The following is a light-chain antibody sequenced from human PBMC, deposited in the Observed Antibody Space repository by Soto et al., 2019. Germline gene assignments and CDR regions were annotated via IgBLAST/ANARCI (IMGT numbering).Light chain of an antibody. CDR2: GAS. CDR3: QQHGSSPPSWT. CDR1: QGVSSSY. Sequence: ETVLTQSPGTLSLSPGERATLFCRASQGVSSSYLAWYQQKPGQAPRLLIYGASNRATGIPDRFSGSGSGTDFTLTISRLEPEDFAVYYCQQHGSSPPSWTFGQGTNVEIK. J-gene: IGKJ1*01. V-gene: IGKV3-20*01.